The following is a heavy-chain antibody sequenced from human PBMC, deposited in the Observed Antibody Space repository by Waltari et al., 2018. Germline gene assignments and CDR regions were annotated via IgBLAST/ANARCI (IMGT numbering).Heavy chain of an antibody. Sequence: EVQLVESGGGLVKPGGSLRLSCAASRFTFHKYTMNWVRQAPGKGLEWVSSISSDSTYMYYGDSVKGRFTISRDNAKNSLYLQMNSLRAEDTAVYYCARDFQYVSGWYAYWGLGTLVTVSS. CDR2: ISSDSTYM. D-gene: IGHD6-19*01. J-gene: IGHJ4*02. CDR3: ARDFQYVSGWYAY. V-gene: IGHV3-21*01. CDR1: RFTFHKYT.